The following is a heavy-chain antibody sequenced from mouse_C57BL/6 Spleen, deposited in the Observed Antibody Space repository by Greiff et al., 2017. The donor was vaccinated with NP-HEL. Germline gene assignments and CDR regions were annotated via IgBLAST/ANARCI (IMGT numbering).Heavy chain of an antibody. CDR2: IYPGSGST. V-gene: IGHV1-55*01. D-gene: IGHD2-4*01. J-gene: IGHJ3*01. Sequence: QVQLKQPGAELVKPGASVKMSCKASGYTFTSYWITWVKQRPGQGLEWIGDIYPGSGSTNYNEKFKSKATLTVDTSSSTAYMQLSSLTSEDSAVYYCARNYDYDGEFAYWGQGTLVTVSA. CDR3: ARNYDYDGEFAY. CDR1: GYTFTSYW.